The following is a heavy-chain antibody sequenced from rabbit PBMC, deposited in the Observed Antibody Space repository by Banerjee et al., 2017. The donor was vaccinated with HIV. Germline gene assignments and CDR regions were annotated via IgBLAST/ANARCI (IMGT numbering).Heavy chain of an antibody. V-gene: IGHV1S40*01. CDR1: GIDFSSYYY. D-gene: IGHD2-1*01. J-gene: IGHJ4*01. Sequence: QSLEESGGDLVKPGASLTLTCTASGIDFSSYYYMCWVRQAPGKGLEWIACIYAASSGSTYYASWAKGRFTISKTSSTTVTLQMTSLTAADTATYFCVRDQAGDADYGPYYLNLWGQGTLVTVS. CDR3: VRDQAGDADYGPYYLNL. CDR2: IYAASSGST.